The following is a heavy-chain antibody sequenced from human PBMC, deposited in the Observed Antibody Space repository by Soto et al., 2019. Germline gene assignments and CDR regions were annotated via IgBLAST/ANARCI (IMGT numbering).Heavy chain of an antibody. V-gene: IGHV3-74*03. D-gene: IGHD3-16*01. CDR3: AKDLSWGQCDY. Sequence: GGSLRLSCAASGFTFSSYWMHWVRQDAGKGLLWVSSIKTDGTVTQYADSVKGRFTVSRDNAKNTLYLQMNSLRAEDTAVYHCAKDLSWGQCDYWGQGALVTVSS. CDR1: GFTFSSYW. CDR2: IKTDGTVT. J-gene: IGHJ4*02.